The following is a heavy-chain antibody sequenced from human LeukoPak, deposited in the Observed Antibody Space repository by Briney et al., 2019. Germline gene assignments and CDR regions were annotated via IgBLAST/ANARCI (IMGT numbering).Heavy chain of an antibody. CDR3: ARAIARIAVAREDY. CDR2: ISAYNGNT. D-gene: IGHD6-19*01. Sequence: ASVKVTCKASGYTFTSYGIRWVRQAPGQGLEWMGWISAYNGNTNYAQKLQGRVTMTTDTSTSTAYLELRSLRSDDTAVYYCARAIARIAVAREDYWGQGTLVTVSS. V-gene: IGHV1-18*01. CDR1: GYTFTSYG. J-gene: IGHJ4*02.